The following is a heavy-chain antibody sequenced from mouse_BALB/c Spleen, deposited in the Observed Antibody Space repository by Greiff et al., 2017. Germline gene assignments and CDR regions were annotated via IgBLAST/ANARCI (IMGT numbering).Heavy chain of an antibody. D-gene: IGHD2-4*01. Sequence: EVKLVESGGGLVQPGGSRKLSCAASGFTFSSFGMHWVRQAPEKGLEWVAYISSGSSTIYYADTVKGRFTISRDNPKNTLFLQMTSLRSEDTAMYYCARDIGITTGYYYDYWGQGATLTGSS. J-gene: IGHJ2*01. V-gene: IGHV5-17*02. CDR2: ISSGSSTI. CDR3: ARDIGITTGYYYDY. CDR1: GFTFSSFG.